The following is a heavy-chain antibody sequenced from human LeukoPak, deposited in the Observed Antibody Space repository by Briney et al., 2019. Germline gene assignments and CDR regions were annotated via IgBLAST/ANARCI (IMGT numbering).Heavy chain of an antibody. CDR2: IYTSGST. V-gene: IGHV4-4*07. CDR3: ARDGYSYGYVSGILSNWFDP. J-gene: IGHJ5*02. D-gene: IGHD5-18*01. Sequence: SETLSLTCTVSGGSISSYYWSWIRQPAGKGLEWIGRIYTSGSTNYNPSLKSRVTMSVDTSKNQFSLKLSSVTAADTAVYYCARDGYSYGYVSGILSNWFDPWGQGTPVTVSS. CDR1: GGSISSYY.